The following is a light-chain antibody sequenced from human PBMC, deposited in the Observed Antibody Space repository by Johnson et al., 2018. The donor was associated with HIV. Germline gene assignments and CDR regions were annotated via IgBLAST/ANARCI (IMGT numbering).Light chain of an antibody. CDR3: VTWDSRLSSNV. Sequence: QAVLTQPPSVSAAPGQKVTISCSGSSSNIGNNYVSWYQQLPGTAPKLLIYDNNMRPSGIPDRFSGSKSGTSAALGITGVQTGDEADYYFVTWDSRLSSNVCRTGTTVTVL. V-gene: IGLV1-51*01. J-gene: IGLJ1*01. CDR1: SSNIGNNY. CDR2: DNN.